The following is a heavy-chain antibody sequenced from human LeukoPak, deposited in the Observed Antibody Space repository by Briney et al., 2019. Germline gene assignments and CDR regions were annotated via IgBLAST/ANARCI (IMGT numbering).Heavy chain of an antibody. CDR2: IYYSGST. Sequence: SKTLSLTCTVSGGSISSYYWSWIRQPPGKGLEWIGYIYYSGSTNYNPSLKSRVTISVDTSKNQFSLKLSSVTAADTAVYYCARDLGGFGELTEYGMDVWGQGTTVTVSS. J-gene: IGHJ6*02. CDR3: ARDLGGFGELTEYGMDV. CDR1: GGSISSYY. D-gene: IGHD3-10*01. V-gene: IGHV4-59*01.